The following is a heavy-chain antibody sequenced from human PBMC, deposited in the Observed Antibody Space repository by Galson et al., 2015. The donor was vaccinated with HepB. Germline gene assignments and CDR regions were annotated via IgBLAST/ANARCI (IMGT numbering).Heavy chain of an antibody. CDR2: ISYDGSNK. Sequence: SLRLSCAASGFTFSSYGMHWVRQAPGKGLEWVAVISYDGSNKYYADSVKGRFTISRDNSKNTLYLQMNSLRAEDTAVYYCAKDLGYCSSTSCYGLDYWGQGTLVTVSS. V-gene: IGHV3-30*18. J-gene: IGHJ4*02. CDR1: GFTFSSYG. D-gene: IGHD2-2*01. CDR3: AKDLGYCSSTSCYGLDY.